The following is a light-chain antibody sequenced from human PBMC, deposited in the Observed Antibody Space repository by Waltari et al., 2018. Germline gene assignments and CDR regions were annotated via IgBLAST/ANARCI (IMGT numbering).Light chain of an antibody. Sequence: QFVLTQVPSASASLGASVRLTCTLSSGHSLFTIAWHQNHPQKGPRYLIKIYCVGRHETGCGFPDRFSGSSSWAELYLTISSLQSDDEADYYCQTWAPGFNWVFGGGTKLTVV. J-gene: IGLJ3*02. CDR3: QTWAPGFNWV. CDR1: SGHSLFT. V-gene: IGLV4-69*01. CDR2: IYCVGRH.